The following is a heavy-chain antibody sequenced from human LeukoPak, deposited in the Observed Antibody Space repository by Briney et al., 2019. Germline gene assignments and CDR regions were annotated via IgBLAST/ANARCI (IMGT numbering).Heavy chain of an antibody. Sequence: SVKVSCKASGGTFSSYAISWVRQAPGQGLEWMGGIIPIFGTANYAQKFQGRVTITADESTSTAYMELSSLRSEDTAVYYCARIPLEVVVPAANHWYFDLWGRSTLVTVSS. J-gene: IGHJ2*01. CDR1: GGTFSSYA. D-gene: IGHD2-2*01. CDR3: ARIPLEVVVPAANHWYFDL. V-gene: IGHV1-69*01. CDR2: IIPIFGTA.